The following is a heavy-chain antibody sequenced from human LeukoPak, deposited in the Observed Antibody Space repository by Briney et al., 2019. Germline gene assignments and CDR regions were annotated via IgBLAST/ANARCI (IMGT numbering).Heavy chain of an antibody. V-gene: IGHV4-59*08. D-gene: IGHD6-19*01. Sequence: PSETLSLTCTVSGGSISSYYWSWIRQPPGKGLEWIGYIYYSGSTNYNPSLKSRVTISVDTSKNQFSLKLSSVTAADTAVYYCARLASGWHGVDYWGQGTLVTVSS. CDR2: IYYSGST. J-gene: IGHJ4*02. CDR3: ARLASGWHGVDY. CDR1: GGSISSYY.